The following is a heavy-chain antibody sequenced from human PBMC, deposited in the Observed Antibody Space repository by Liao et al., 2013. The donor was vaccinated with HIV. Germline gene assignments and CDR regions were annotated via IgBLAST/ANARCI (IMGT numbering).Heavy chain of an antibody. Sequence: QVQLQESGPGLVKPSETLSLTCTVSGASITNYNWSWIRQSAGKGLEWIGSFSTSGSTNYNPSLKSRVTMSVDTSKNQFSLKLNSVTAADTAVYYCAGDNWNYGFFDYWGQGTLVTVSS. J-gene: IGHJ4*02. D-gene: IGHD1-7*01. V-gene: IGHV4-4*07. CDR1: GASITNYN. CDR2: FSTSGST. CDR3: AGDNWNYGFFDY.